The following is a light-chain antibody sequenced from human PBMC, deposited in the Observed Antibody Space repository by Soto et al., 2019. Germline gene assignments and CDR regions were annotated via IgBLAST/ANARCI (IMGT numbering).Light chain of an antibody. J-gene: IGKJ4*01. CDR3: QQYDNLLLLT. CDR1: QDISNY. Sequence: DIQMTQSPSSLSASVGDRVTITCQASQDISNYLNWYQQKPGKAPKLLIYDASNLETGVPSRFSGSGSGTDFTFTISSLQPEDIATYYCQQYDNLLLLTFGGGTKLDIK. CDR2: DAS. V-gene: IGKV1-33*01.